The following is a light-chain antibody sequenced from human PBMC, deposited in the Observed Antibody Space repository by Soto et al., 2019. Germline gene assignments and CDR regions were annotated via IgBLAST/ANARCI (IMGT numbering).Light chain of an antibody. J-gene: IGKJ1*01. CDR3: QQSYGTWT. CDR1: HSISSY. CDR2: AAS. Sequence: DIQMTQSPSSLSASVGDRVTITCRASHSISSYLNWYQQKPGKAPKLLIHAASNLESGVPSRFSGSGSGTDFTLTISSLQPEDFATYYCQQSYGTWTFGQGTKVDIK. V-gene: IGKV1-39*01.